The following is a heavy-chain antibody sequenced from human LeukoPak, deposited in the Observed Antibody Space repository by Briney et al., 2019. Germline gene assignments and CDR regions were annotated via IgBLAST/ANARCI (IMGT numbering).Heavy chain of an antibody. CDR1: GFTFSSYE. CDR3: ARGGDPYHTYCRDGRCPFDY. D-gene: IGHD2-15*01. J-gene: IGHJ4*02. CDR2: ISSSGSTI. Sequence: GGSLRLSCAASGFTFSSYEMNWVRQAPGKGLEWVSYISSSGSTIYYADSVKGRFTISRDNAKNSLYLQMNSLRAEDTAVYYCARGGDPYHTYCRDGRCPFDYWGQGTLVTVSS. V-gene: IGHV3-48*03.